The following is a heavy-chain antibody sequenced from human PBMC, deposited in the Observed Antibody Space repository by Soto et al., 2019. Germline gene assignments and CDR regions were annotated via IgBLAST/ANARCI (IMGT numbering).Heavy chain of an antibody. D-gene: IGHD5-12*01. CDR1: GFSLNTDGMG. CDR3: ARIRGYDSLVPVDY. CDR2: IFSSDDK. V-gene: IGHV2-26*01. J-gene: IGHJ4*02. Sequence: SGPTLVNPTETLTLTCTVSGFSLNTDGMGVSWIRQPPGKALEWLAQIFSSDDKSYSASLKSRLSISKDSSGSQVVLSVTNMDPVDTATYSCARIRGYDSLVPVDYWGQ.